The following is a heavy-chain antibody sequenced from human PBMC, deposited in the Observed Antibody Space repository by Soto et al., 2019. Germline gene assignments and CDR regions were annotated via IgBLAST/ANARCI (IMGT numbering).Heavy chain of an antibody. CDR1: GGTFSSYP. J-gene: IGHJ4*02. V-gene: IGHV1-69*13. Sequence: GASVKVSCKASGGTFSSYPLSWVRQAPGQGLEWMGGIIPTFGTANYAQKFQGRLTITADESTSTAYMELSSLRSDDTAVYYCARDGYNYEPDYWGQGTLVTVSS. CDR2: IIPTFGTA. CDR3: ARDGYNYEPDY. D-gene: IGHD5-12*01.